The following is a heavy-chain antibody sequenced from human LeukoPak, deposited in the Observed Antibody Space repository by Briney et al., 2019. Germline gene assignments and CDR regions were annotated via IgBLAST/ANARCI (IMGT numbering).Heavy chain of an antibody. D-gene: IGHD3-16*01. J-gene: IGHJ4*02. Sequence: GGSLRLSCAASGFTFDTYSINWVRQAPGKGLEWVSSISSGSTYIYYADSVKGRFTISRDNAKNSLSLQMNSLRAEDTSVYYCARDSRLSRWRGTSDYWGQGTLVTVSS. CDR1: GFTFDTYS. CDR2: ISSGSTYI. V-gene: IGHV3-21*01. CDR3: ARDSRLSRWRGTSDY.